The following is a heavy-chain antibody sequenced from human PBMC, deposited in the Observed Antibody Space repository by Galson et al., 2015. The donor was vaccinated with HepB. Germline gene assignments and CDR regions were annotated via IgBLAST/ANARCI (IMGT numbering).Heavy chain of an antibody. V-gene: IGHV3-66*01. CDR1: GFTVSSNY. J-gene: IGHJ4*02. Sequence: SLRLSCAASGFTVSSNYKSWVRQAPGKGLEWVSVIYSGGSTYYADSVKGRFTISRDNSKNTLYLQMNSLRAEDTAVYYCARESQWEPEYGYWGQGTLVTVSS. D-gene: IGHD1-26*01. CDR3: ARESQWEPEYGY. CDR2: IYSGGST.